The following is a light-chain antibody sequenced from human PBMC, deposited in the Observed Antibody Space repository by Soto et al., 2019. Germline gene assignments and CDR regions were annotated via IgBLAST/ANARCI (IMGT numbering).Light chain of an antibody. V-gene: IGLV2-8*01. CDR3: SVHAGSNNPFA. CDR1: SSDIGAYNF. J-gene: IGLJ1*01. CDR2: EVY. Sequence: QSALTQPPSASGSPGQSVTISCTGSSSDIGAYNFVSWYQQHPSKAPKVIISEVYKRPSGVPFRFSASKSGNTASLTISGLLAENEADYYCSVHAGSNNPFAFGSGTKLTVL.